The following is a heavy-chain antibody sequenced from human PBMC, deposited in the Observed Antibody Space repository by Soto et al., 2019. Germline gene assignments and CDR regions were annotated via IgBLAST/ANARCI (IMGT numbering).Heavy chain of an antibody. V-gene: IGHV3-21*01. J-gene: IGHJ6*02. CDR3: ATVISSGGCKCSSVHQYYGMDV. D-gene: IGHD2-8*02. CDR2: ISLSGSQI. CDR1: GLMYSSYS. Sequence: EVQLVESGGGLVKPGGSVRLSCVASGLMYSSYSMSWVRQAPGKGLEWVAFISLSGSQINYAASVEGRFTISRDNAKNALYLQMNTVRVEDTAIYYCATVISSGGCKCSSVHQYYGMDVCGPGTTVTVSS.